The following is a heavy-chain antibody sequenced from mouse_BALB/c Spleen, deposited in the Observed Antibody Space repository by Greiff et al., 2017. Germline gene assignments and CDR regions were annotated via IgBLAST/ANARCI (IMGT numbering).Heavy chain of an antibody. Sequence: CEASGFDFSRYWMSWVRQAPGKGLEWIGEINPDSSTINYTPSLKDKFIISRDNAKNTLYLQMSKVRSEDTALYYCARLGRGGYWGQGTTLTVSS. CDR1: GFDFSRYW. D-gene: IGHD4-1*01. J-gene: IGHJ2*01. V-gene: IGHV4-1*02. CDR2: INPDSSTI. CDR3: ARLGRGGY.